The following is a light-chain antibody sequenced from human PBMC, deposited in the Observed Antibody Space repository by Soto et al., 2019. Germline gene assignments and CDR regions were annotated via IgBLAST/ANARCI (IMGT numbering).Light chain of an antibody. CDR2: DVS. CDR1: SSDIGGYKY. V-gene: IGLV2-11*01. J-gene: IGLJ2*01. CDR3: CSYAAISVV. Sequence: QPALTQPRSVSGSPGQSVTISCTGTSSDIGGYKYVSWYQHHPGKAPKLLIYDVSERPSGVPDRFSGSKSGNTASLTISGLQAEDEADYYCCSYAAISVVFGGGTKLTVL.